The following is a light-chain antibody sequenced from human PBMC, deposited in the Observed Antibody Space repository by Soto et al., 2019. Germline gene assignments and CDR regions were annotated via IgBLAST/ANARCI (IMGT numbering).Light chain of an antibody. V-gene: IGKV3-11*01. Sequence: EIVLTQSPATLSLSPGERATLSCRASQSVNSNLAWYQQKPGQAPRLLIYDASNRATGIPARFSVSGSGTDFTLTISSLEPEDFVLYYGQDRWNWPESTCGRGTNVEIK. CDR3: QDRWNWPEST. CDR1: QSVNSN. CDR2: DAS. J-gene: IGKJ1*01.